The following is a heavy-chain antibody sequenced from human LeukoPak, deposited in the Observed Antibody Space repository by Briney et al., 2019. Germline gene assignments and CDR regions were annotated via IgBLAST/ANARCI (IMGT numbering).Heavy chain of an antibody. Sequence: PGGSLRLSCAASGFTFSSYAMSWVRQAPGKGLEWVSAISGSGGSTYYADSVKGRFTISRDNSKNTLYLQMNSLRAEDTAVHYCAKDRSDILTGYYDYWGQGTLVTVSS. J-gene: IGHJ4*02. CDR3: AKDRSDILTGYYDY. CDR2: ISGSGGST. V-gene: IGHV3-23*01. D-gene: IGHD3-9*01. CDR1: GFTFSSYA.